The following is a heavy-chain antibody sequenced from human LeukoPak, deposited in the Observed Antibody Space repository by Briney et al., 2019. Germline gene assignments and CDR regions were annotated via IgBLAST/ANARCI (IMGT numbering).Heavy chain of an antibody. D-gene: IGHD4-23*01. J-gene: IGHJ3*02. CDR1: GVSISSSDYY. V-gene: IGHV2-70*11. CDR3: ARLTTVVTRDAFDI. Sequence: TLSLTCTVSGVSISSSDYYWGWIRQPPGKGLEWLAGIDWDDDKHYSTSLKTRLTIDKDTSKNEVVLTMTNMDPVDTATYYCARLTTVVTRDAFDIWGQGTMVTVSS. CDR2: IDWDDDK.